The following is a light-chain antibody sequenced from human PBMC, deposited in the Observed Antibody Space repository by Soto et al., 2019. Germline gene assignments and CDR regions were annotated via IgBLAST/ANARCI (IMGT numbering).Light chain of an antibody. CDR1: QSVNRRY. J-gene: IGKJ2*01. CDR2: GAS. Sequence: EIVLTQSPGTLSLSPGERATLSCRASQSVNRRYLAWYQQKPGQAPRLLIYGASSRATGIPDRFSGTGSGTDFALISNRLEPEAFALYYWQQYGSSPYTFGLGTKLEIK. CDR3: QQYGSSPYT. V-gene: IGKV3-20*01.